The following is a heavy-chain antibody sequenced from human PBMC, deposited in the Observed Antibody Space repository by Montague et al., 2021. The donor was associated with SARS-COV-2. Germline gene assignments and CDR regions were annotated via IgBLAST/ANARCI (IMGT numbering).Heavy chain of an antibody. CDR1: GGSFSGYY. CDR2: INHSGST. Sequence: SETQSLTCAVYGGSFSGYYWSWIRQRPGKGLEWIGEINHSGSTNYNPSLKSRVTISVDTSKNQFSLKLSPVTAADTAVYYCAGGSWHIVVVTAIRDGYYGMDVWGQGTTVTVSS. J-gene: IGHJ6*02. V-gene: IGHV4-34*01. D-gene: IGHD2-21*02. CDR3: AGGSWHIVVVTAIRDGYYGMDV.